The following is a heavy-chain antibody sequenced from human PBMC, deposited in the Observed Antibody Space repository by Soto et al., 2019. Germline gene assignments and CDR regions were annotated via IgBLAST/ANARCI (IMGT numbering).Heavy chain of an antibody. CDR1: GFTFSSYD. J-gene: IGHJ4*02. V-gene: IGHV3-13*01. CDR3: ARGADSAETFDY. CDR2: IGTAGDT. D-gene: IGHD2-21*02. Sequence: EVQLVESGGGLVQPGGSLRLSCAASGFTFSSYDMHWVRQATGKGLEWVSAIGTAGDTYYTGSVKGRFTISRENAKNSLYLQMNSLRAEDTAVYYCARGADSAETFDYWGQGTLVTVSS.